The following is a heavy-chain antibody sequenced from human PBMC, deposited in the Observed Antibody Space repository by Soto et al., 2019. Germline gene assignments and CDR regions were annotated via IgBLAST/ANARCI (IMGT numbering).Heavy chain of an antibody. CDR1: GFAFSTYA. Sequence: EVQLLESGGALEHPGGSLRLSCAASGFAFSTYAMTWVRQAPGKGLEWVSVISGIGGSSYYAASVKGRFTISRDNSKNTLFLQMNGLRAEDTAVYYFAKVTKRAAAGRYEYYKYGMDVWGQGTTVTVSS. D-gene: IGHD6-13*01. CDR2: ISGIGGSS. V-gene: IGHV3-23*01. J-gene: IGHJ6*02. CDR3: AKVTKRAAAGRYEYYKYGMDV.